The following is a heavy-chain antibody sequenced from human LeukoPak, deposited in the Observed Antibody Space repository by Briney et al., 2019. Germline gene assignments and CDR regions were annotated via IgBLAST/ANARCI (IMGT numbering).Heavy chain of an antibody. CDR2: IYYSGST. J-gene: IGHJ5*02. CDR1: GGSISSRSYY. CDR3: ARGIRMGDEIAAAGTRHWFDP. D-gene: IGHD6-13*01. V-gene: IGHV4-39*01. Sequence: SETLSLTCTVSGGSISSRSYYWGWIRQPPGKGLEWIGSIYYSGSTYYNPSLKSRVTISVDTSKNQFSLKLSSVTAADTAVYYCARGIRMGDEIAAAGTRHWFDPWGQGTLVTVSS.